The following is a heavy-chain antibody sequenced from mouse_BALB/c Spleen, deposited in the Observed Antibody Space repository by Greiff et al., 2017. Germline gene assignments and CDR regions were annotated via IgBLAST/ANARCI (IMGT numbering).Heavy chain of an antibody. CDR2: ISSGGSYT. CDR1: GFTFSSYA. V-gene: IGHV5-9-3*01. J-gene: IGHJ2*01. CDR3: ARHTTVVVDY. D-gene: IGHD1-1*01. Sequence: EVQLVESGGGLVKPGGSLKLSCAASGFTFSSYAMSWVRQTPEKRLEWVATISSGGSYTYYPDSVKGRFTISRDNAKNTLYLQMSSLRSEDTAMYYCARHTTVVVDYWGQGTTLTVSS.